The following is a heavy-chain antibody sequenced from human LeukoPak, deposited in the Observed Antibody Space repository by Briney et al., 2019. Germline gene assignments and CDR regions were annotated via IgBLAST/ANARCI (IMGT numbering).Heavy chain of an antibody. CDR1: GFTFSSYG. CDR3: ARDLPLRDYEHGNY. CDR2: IWYDGSNK. Sequence: GGSLRLSCAASGFTFSSYGMHWVRQAPGKGLEGVAVIWYDGSNKYYAASVKGRFTISRDNSKNTLYLQLNSLRAEDTAVYYCARDLPLRDYEHGNYWGQGTLVTVSS. D-gene: IGHD4-17*01. J-gene: IGHJ4*02. V-gene: IGHV3-33*01.